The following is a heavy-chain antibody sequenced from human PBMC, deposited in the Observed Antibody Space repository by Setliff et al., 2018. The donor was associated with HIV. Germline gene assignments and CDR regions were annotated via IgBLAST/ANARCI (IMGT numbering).Heavy chain of an antibody. CDR2: ISSGADAI. Sequence: GGSLRLSCAVSGFTLTNYYMTWIRQAPGKGLEWISYISSGADAISYADSVEGRFTISRDSAKNTLYMQMNSLRAEDTAVYYCARPYTVWVYGMDLWGQGTTVTVSS. J-gene: IGHJ6*02. V-gene: IGHV3-11*04. D-gene: IGHD2-8*01. CDR1: GFTLTNYY. CDR3: ARPYTVWVYGMDL.